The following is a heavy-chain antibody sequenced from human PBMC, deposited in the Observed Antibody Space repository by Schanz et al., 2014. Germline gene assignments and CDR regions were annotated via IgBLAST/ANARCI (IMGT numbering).Heavy chain of an antibody. CDR2: IGVDGTTT. CDR3: AKGRFGELSAFDI. CDR1: GFTFSSYA. Sequence: EVQLLESGGGLVQPGGSLRLSCAASGFTFSSYAMSWVRQAPGKGLLWVSVIGVDGTTTYYADSVKGRFTISRDNSKNTLYLQMNSLRAEDTAVYYCAKGRFGELSAFDIWGQGTMXTVSS. J-gene: IGHJ3*02. D-gene: IGHD3-10*01. V-gene: IGHV3-23*01.